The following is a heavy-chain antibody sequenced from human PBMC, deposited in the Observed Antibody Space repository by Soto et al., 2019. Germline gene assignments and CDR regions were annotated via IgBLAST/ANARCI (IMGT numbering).Heavy chain of an antibody. CDR3: ARRSTRTYYFDY. CDR2: ISYDGSNK. V-gene: IGHV3-30-3*01. D-gene: IGHD1-7*01. Sequence: PGGSLRLSCAASGFTFSSYSMHWVRQAPGKGLEWVAVISYDGSNKYYADSVKGRFTISRDNSKNTLYLQMNSLRAEDTAVYYCARRSTRTYYFDYWGQGTLVTVSS. CDR1: GFTFSSYS. J-gene: IGHJ4*02.